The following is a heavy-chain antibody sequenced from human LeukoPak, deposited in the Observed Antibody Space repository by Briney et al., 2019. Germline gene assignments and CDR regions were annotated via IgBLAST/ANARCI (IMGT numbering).Heavy chain of an antibody. CDR1: GFNFSDYY. CDR3: ARQKRTFDY. V-gene: IGHV3-11*01. CDR2: ISPNSYST. Sequence: GGTLRLSCEASGFNFSDYYMTWIRQAPGKGLEWLSYISPNSYSTYYTASVRGRFTISRDNSKNSMYLQMNSLRAEHTALYYCARQKRTFDYWGRGTLVTVSS. J-gene: IGHJ4*02.